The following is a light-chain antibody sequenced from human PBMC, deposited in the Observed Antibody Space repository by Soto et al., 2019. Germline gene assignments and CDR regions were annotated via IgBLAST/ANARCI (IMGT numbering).Light chain of an antibody. CDR3: SSYTSSRHV. V-gene: IGLV2-14*01. J-gene: IGLJ1*01. CDR1: SSNIGAGYD. CDR2: EVS. Sequence: QSVLTQPPSVSGAPGQRVTISCTGSSSNIGAGYDVHWYQQHPGKAPKLMIYEVSNRPSGVSNRFSGSKSGNTASLTISGLQAEDEADYYCSSYTSSRHVFGTGTKVTVL.